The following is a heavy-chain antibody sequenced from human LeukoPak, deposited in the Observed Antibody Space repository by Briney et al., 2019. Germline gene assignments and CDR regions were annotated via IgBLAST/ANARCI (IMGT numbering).Heavy chain of an antibody. CDR1: GYTFTGYY. V-gene: IGHV1-2*02. CDR3: ARDRAPYYYDSSGGIGAFDI. D-gene: IGHD3-22*01. J-gene: IGHJ3*02. Sequence: ASVKVSCKASGYTFTGYYMHWVRQAPGQGLEWMGWINPNSGGTNYAQKFQGRVTMTRDTSISTAYMELSRLRSDDTAVYYCARDRAPYYYDSSGGIGAFDIWGQGTMVTVSS. CDR2: INPNSGGT.